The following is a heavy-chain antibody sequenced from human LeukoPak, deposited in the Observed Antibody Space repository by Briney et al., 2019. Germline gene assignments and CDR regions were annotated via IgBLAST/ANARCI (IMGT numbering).Heavy chain of an antibody. CDR2: IYNGWRT. Sequence: SETLSLTCTVSGGSVSSGDYCWTWIRHHPVKGLEWLGYIYNGWRTYRSPSLTGRLAVSADTSKNQFSLSLTSVTAADTAVYYCARGSYNGGSRYEGTDYWGQGILVTVSS. V-gene: IGHV4-31*03. CDR3: ARGSYNGGSRYEGTDY. D-gene: IGHD3-16*01. J-gene: IGHJ4*01. CDR1: GGSVSSGDYC.